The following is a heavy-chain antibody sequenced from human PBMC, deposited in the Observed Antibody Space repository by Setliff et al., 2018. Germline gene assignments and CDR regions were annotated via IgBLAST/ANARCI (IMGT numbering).Heavy chain of an antibody. D-gene: IGHD3-10*01. CDR2: ISGSGGST. CDR3: AKNGFGVVALGVNNWFDP. Sequence: GSLRLSCAASGLTTTHYYMDWVRQAPGKGLEWVSAISGSGGSTYYADSVKGRFTISRDNSKNTLYLQMNSLRAEDTAVYYCAKNGFGVVALGVNNWFDPWGQGTLVTVSS. CDR1: GLTTTHYY. V-gene: IGHV3-23*01. J-gene: IGHJ5*02.